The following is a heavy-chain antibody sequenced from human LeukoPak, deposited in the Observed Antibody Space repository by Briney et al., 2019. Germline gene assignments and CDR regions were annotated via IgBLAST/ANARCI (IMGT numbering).Heavy chain of an antibody. Sequence: GGSLSLSCAASGFVFSASYMSWVRKAPGKGLEWVATVKPDGSEKYHVDSVSGRFAISRDNTNDSLFLQMNSLRVDDTAVYYCVRGGTYWTVSWGQGTLVNVS. CDR2: VKPDGSEK. CDR1: GFVFSASY. CDR3: VRGGTYWTVS. J-gene: IGHJ5*01. V-gene: IGHV3-7*01.